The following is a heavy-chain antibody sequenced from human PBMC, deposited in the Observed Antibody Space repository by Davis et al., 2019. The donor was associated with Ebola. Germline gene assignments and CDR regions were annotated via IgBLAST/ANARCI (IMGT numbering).Heavy chain of an antibody. Sequence: GESLKISCAASGFTFSSYEMNWVRQAPGKGLEWVGRIKSKTDGGTTDYAAPVKGRFTISRDDSKNTLYLQMNSLKTEDTAVYYCTTSYGGSGTDYWGQGTLVTVSS. D-gene: IGHD3-10*01. V-gene: IGHV3-15*01. CDR3: TTSYGGSGTDY. J-gene: IGHJ4*02. CDR1: GFTFSSYE. CDR2: IKSKTDGGTT.